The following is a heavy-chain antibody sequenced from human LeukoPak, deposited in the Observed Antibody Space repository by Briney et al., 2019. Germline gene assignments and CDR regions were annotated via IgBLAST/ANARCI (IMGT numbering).Heavy chain of an antibody. D-gene: IGHD3-10*01. CDR2: IYYSGTT. CDR3: ARRLWFGRAFDI. J-gene: IGHJ3*02. V-gene: IGHV4-39*01. Sequence: EXXSLTCTVSGGSISSSSYYWGWLRQTPGRGLEWIGSIYYSGTTYYNPSLKSLVTISVDTSKNQFSLKLSSVTAADTAVYYCARRLWFGRAFDIWGQGTMVTVSS. CDR1: GGSISSSSYY.